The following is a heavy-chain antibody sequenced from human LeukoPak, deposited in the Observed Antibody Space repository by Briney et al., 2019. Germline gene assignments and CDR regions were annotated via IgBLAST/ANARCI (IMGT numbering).Heavy chain of an antibody. CDR1: GGSFSGYY. J-gene: IGHJ4*02. Sequence: PSETLSLTCAVYGGSFSGYYWSWLRQPPGKGLEGMGEINHSGSTNYNPSLKSRVTISVDTSKNQFSLKLSSVTAADTAVYYCARRMVRVVQPIDYWGQGTLVTVSS. D-gene: IGHD3-10*01. CDR2: INHSGST. V-gene: IGHV4-34*01. CDR3: ARRMVRVVQPIDY.